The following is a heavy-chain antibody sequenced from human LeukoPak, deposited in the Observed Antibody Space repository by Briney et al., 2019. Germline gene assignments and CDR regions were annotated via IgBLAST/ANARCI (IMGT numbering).Heavy chain of an antibody. CDR1: GGSISSYY. CDR3: ARESGERYSGYGAGDY. J-gene: IGHJ4*02. CDR2: IYYSGST. Sequence: SETLSLTCTVSGGSISSYYWSWIRQPPGKGLEWIGSIYYSGSTYYNPSLKSRVTISVDTSKNQFSLKLSSVTAADTAVYYCARESGERYSGYGAGDYWGQGTLVTVSS. V-gene: IGHV4-59*12. D-gene: IGHD5-12*01.